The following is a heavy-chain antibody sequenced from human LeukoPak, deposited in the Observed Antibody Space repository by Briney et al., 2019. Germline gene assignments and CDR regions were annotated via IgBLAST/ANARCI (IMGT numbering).Heavy chain of an antibody. CDR2: ISWNSGSI. V-gene: IGHV3-9*01. J-gene: IGHJ4*02. Sequence: GGSLRLSCAASGFTFDDYAMHWVRQAPGKGLEWVSGISWNSGSIGYADSVKGRFTISRDNSKNTLYLQMNSLRAEDTAVYYCARAQNRWHLDYWGQGTLVTVSS. CDR3: ARAQNRWHLDY. CDR1: GFTFDDYA. D-gene: IGHD2/OR15-2a*01.